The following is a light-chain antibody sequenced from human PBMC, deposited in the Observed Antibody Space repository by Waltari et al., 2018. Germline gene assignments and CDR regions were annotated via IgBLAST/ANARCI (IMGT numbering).Light chain of an antibody. V-gene: IGLV2-23*01. CDR1: TSDVGGYNL. CDR3: SSYARSDNSAL. CDR2: EGT. J-gene: IGLJ2*01. Sequence: QSALTQPASVSGSPGPSLTFPCTGSTSDVGGYNLVSLYRQFPNKAPQLIIYEGTRRPSGVSSRFSASKSGNTASLTISGLQAEDEALYFCSSYARSDNSALFGGGTQLSVL.